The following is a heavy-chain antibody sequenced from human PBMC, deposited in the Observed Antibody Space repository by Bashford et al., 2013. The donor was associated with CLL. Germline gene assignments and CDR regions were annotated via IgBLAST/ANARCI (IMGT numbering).Heavy chain of an antibody. CDR2: ISDTDDRT. J-gene: IGHJ4*02. Sequence: SGGSLRLSCAASGFTVSSNYMSWVRQAAGRGLEWVSGISDTDDRTDYADSVQGRFTISRDNFKNILYLQMKSLRVEDTAVYYCAKDRGLFETSDCWGQGTLVTVSS. CDR1: GFTVSSNY. V-gene: IGHV3-23*01. CDR3: AKDRGLFETSDC. D-gene: IGHD3-10*01.